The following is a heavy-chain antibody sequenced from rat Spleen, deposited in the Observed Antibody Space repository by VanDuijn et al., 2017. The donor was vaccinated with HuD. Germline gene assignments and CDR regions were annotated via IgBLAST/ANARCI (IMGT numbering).Heavy chain of an antibody. Sequence: EVQLVETGGGLVQPGRSLKLSCVTSGFTFSSFWMYWIRQAPGKGLEWVSSLSTDGGSTYSPDSVKGRSTISRDNAENTVYLQMNSLRSEDTATYYCVKDRDGGYAMDAWGQGASVTVSS. V-gene: IGHV5-58*01. CDR3: VKDRDGGYAMDA. J-gene: IGHJ4*01. D-gene: IGHD1-11*01. CDR1: GFTFSSFW. CDR2: LSTDGGST.